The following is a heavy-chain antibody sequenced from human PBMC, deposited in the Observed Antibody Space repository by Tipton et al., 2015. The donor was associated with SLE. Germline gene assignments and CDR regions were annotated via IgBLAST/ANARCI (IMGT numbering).Heavy chain of an antibody. D-gene: IGHD4-11*01. Sequence: TLSLTCDVYGGSFSGYYWTWIRQLPEKGLEWIGYIYYRGSTSYNPSLKSRVTISLDTSKNQFALRLSSVTAADTGVYYCARTGAYSNFYYYYYMDVWGEGTTVTVSS. J-gene: IGHJ6*03. CDR2: IYYRGST. V-gene: IGHV4-59*01. CDR3: ARTGAYSNFYYYYYMDV. CDR1: GGSFSGYY.